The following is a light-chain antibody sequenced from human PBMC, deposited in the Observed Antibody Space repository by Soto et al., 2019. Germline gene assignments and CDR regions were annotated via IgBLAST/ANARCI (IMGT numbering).Light chain of an antibody. CDR1: QSVSSNY. CDR3: QQRSNWPQLT. CDR2: DAS. V-gene: IGKV3-11*01. Sequence: EIVLTQSPGTLSFSPGERATLSCRASQSVSSNYLAWYQQKPGQAPRLLIYDASNRATGIPARFSGSGSGTDFTLTISSLEPEDFAVYYCQQRSNWPQLTFGGGTKVDIK. J-gene: IGKJ4*01.